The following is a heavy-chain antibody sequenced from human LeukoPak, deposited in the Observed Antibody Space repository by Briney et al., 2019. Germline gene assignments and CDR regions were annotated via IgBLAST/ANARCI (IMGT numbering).Heavy chain of an antibody. CDR3: GLESGYEKIDY. CDR2: IKSKTDGGTT. Sequence: PGGSLRLSCAASGFTFSNAWMSWVRQAPGKGLEWVGRIKSKTDGGTTDYAAPVKGRFTISRDDSKNTLYLQMNSLKTEDTAVYYCGLESGYEKIDYWGQGTLVTVSS. D-gene: IGHD5-12*01. J-gene: IGHJ4*02. V-gene: IGHV3-15*01. CDR1: GFTFSNAW.